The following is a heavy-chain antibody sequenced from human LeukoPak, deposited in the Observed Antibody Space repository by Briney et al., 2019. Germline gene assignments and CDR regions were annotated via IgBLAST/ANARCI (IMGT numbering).Heavy chain of an antibody. J-gene: IGHJ4*02. CDR2: ICYSGGST. V-gene: IGHV3-23*01. Sequence: PGGSLRLSCAASGFTFSSYAMSWVRQAPGKGLEWVSAICYSGGSTYYADSVKGRFTIARDNSKNTLYLQMNSLRAEDTAVYYCAKSTVVTPVYFDYWGQGTLVTVSS. D-gene: IGHD4-23*01. CDR1: GFTFSSYA. CDR3: AKSTVVTPVYFDY.